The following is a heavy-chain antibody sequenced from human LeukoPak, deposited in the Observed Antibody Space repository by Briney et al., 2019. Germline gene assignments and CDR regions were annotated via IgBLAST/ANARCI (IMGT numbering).Heavy chain of an antibody. J-gene: IGHJ4*02. CDR2: IYSGGTT. CDR1: GFTVSGNY. CDR3: AKEAYYDSSGPY. V-gene: IGHV3-53*01. D-gene: IGHD3-22*01. Sequence: GGSLRLSCAVSGFTVSGNYMSWVRQAPGKGLEWVSLIYSGGTTYYADSVKGRFTISRDNSKNTLYLQMNSLRAEDTAVYYCAKEAYYDSSGPYWGQGTLVTVSS.